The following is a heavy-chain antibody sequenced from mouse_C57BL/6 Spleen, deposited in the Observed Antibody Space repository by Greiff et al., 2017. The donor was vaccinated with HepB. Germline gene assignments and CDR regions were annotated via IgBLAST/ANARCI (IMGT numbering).Heavy chain of an antibody. D-gene: IGHD1-1*01. J-gene: IGHJ2*01. CDR3: ARQRNYYGSSLFYY. V-gene: IGHV1-52*01. CDR1: GYTFTSYW. CDR2: IDPSDSET. Sequence: QVQLQQPGAELVRPGSSVKLSCKASGYTFTSYWMHWVKQRPIQGLEWIGNIDPSDSETHYNQKFKDKATLTVDKSSSTAYMQLSSLTSEDSAVYYCARQRNYYGSSLFYYWGQGTTLTVSS.